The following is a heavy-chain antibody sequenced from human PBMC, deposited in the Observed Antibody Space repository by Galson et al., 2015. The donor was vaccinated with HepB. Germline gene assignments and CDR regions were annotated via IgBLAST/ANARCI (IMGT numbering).Heavy chain of an antibody. CDR3: AREKAAAGPALTVPRPFDY. V-gene: IGHV3-11*05. CDR1: GFTFSDYY. CDR2: ISSSSSYT. J-gene: IGHJ4*02. Sequence: SLRLSCAASGFTFSDYYMSWIRQAPGKGLEWVSYISSSSSYTNYADSVKGRFTISRDNAKNSLYLQMNSLRAEDTAVYYCAREKAAAGPALTVPRPFDYWGQGTLVTVSS. D-gene: IGHD6-13*01.